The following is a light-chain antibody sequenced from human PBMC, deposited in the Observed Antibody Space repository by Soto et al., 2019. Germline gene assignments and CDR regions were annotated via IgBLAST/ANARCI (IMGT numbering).Light chain of an antibody. Sequence: DIQMTQAPSSLSASRGDIVTITCPASQGIGNYLAWNQQRPGKVHKLLIYAASTLQSGVPSRFSGSGSGPDFTLTISSLQHEDDANYYCQKYEHAPLTFGGGTKVEIK. CDR1: QGIGNY. CDR2: AAS. J-gene: IGKJ4*01. V-gene: IGKV1-27*01. CDR3: QKYEHAPLT.